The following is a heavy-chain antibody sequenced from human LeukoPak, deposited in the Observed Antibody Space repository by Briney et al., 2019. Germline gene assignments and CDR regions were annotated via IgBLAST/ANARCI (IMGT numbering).Heavy chain of an antibody. CDR2: TYYRSKWYN. CDR3: ARGEEYFDY. Sequence: SQTLSLTFAISGDSVSSNSAVWNWIRQSPSRGLEWLGRTYYRSKWYNDYGISVKSRMTINPDTSKNQFSLQLNSVTPEDTAVYYCARGEEYFDYWGQGTLVTVSS. CDR1: GDSVSSNSAV. V-gene: IGHV6-1*01. J-gene: IGHJ4*02.